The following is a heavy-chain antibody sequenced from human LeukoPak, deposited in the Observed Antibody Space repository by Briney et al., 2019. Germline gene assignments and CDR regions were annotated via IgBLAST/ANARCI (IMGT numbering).Heavy chain of an antibody. V-gene: IGHV3-23*01. CDR2: ISGSGGST. CDR3: AKDQIGHSSGGLGWFDP. CDR1: GFTFSSYA. J-gene: IGHJ5*02. Sequence: PGGSLRLSCAASGFTFSSYAMSWVRQAPGKGLEWVSAISGSGGSTYYADSVKGRFTISGDNSKNTLYLQMNSLRAEDTAVYYCAKDQIGHSSGGLGWFDPWGQGTLVTVSS. D-gene: IGHD3-22*01.